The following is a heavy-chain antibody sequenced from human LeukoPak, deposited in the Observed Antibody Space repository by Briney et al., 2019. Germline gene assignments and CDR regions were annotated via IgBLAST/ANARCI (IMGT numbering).Heavy chain of an antibody. CDR2: FSSDGRST. CDR1: GFTFSTFN. CDR3: AKSYYYHSGSFDY. Sequence: GGSLRLSCAASGFTFSTFNMHWVRQAPGKGLEWVAVFSSDGRSTFYAENVQGRSTLSRDNSKNTLSLQMNSLRAEDTAVCYCAKSYYYHSGSFDYWGQGTLVTVSS. V-gene: IGHV3-30*18. D-gene: IGHD3-10*01. J-gene: IGHJ4*02.